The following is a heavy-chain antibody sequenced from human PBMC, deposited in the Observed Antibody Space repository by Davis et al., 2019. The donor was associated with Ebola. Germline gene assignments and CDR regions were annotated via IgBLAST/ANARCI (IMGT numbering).Heavy chain of an antibody. D-gene: IGHD6-19*01. J-gene: IGHJ5*02. CDR1: GGTFSSYA. V-gene: IGHV1-69*13. CDR2: IIPIFGTA. CDR3: ARDASSGWYVMAFWFDP. Sequence: SVKVSCKASGGTFSSYAISWVRQAPGQGLEWMGGIIPIFGTANYAQKFQGRVTITADESTSTAYMELSSLRSEDTAVYYCARDASSGWYVMAFWFDPWGQGTLVTVSS.